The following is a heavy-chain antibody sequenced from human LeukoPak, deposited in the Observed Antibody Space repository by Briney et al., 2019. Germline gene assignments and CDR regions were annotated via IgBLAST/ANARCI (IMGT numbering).Heavy chain of an antibody. Sequence: SETLSLSCTVSGGSISSYSWNWIRQSAGKGLEWIGRVYHSGSINYNPSLKSRVTISVDTSKNQFSLNLSSVTAADTAVYYCVSSYGGYVLDYWGQGTLVIVSS. J-gene: IGHJ4*02. CDR1: GGSISSYS. D-gene: IGHD5-12*01. CDR3: VSSYGGYVLDY. V-gene: IGHV4-59*01. CDR2: VYHSGSI.